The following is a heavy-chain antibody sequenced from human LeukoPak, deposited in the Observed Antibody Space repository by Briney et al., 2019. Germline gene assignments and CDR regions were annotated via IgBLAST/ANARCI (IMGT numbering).Heavy chain of an antibody. CDR1: GYTFTTYN. Sequence: ASVKVSCKASGYTFTTYNINWVRQAPGQGLEWMGWISGYNGNTNYAQKFQGRVTMTRDTSTSTVYMELSSLRSEDTAVYYCARVKSYYYDTSDKDAFDIWGQGTMVTVSS. V-gene: IGHV1-18*01. CDR2: ISGYNGNT. D-gene: IGHD3-22*01. CDR3: ARVKSYYYDTSDKDAFDI. J-gene: IGHJ3*02.